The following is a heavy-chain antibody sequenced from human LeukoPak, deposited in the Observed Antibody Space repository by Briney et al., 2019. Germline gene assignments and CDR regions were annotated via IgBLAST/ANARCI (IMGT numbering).Heavy chain of an antibody. Sequence: GGSLRLSCAASGFTFSTYGMTWVRLAPGKGLEWVSAISNSGGRTYYADSVRGRFTISRDNSKNTLYLQMNSLRAEDTAVYYCARDRVVEEGDYWGQGTLVTVSS. CDR3: ARDRVVEEGDY. CDR2: ISNSGGRT. CDR1: GFTFSTYG. D-gene: IGHD2-2*01. J-gene: IGHJ4*02. V-gene: IGHV3-23*01.